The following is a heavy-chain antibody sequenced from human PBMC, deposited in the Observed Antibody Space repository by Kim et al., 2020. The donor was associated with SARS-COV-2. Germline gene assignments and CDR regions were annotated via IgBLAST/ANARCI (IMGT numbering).Heavy chain of an antibody. CDR3: ARGRVNVGPPILAYYFDY. D-gene: IGHD2-21*01. CDR2: ISYDVNKK. CDR1: GFTFNDYA. J-gene: IGHJ4*02. Sequence: GGSLRLSCAVSGFTFNDYAMNWVRQAPGKGLEWVAIISYDVNKKHYADSVQGRFTIPRDNSKNTLYLQINTLRPEDTAVYYCARGRVNVGPPILAYYFDYWGQGALITVSS. V-gene: IGHV3-30*04.